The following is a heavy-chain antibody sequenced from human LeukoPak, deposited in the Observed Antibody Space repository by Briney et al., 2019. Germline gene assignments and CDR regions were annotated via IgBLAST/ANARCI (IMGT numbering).Heavy chain of an antibody. J-gene: IGHJ4*02. CDR2: ISPGGGPT. Sequence: PGGSLRLSCAASGFTFDDYGMSWVRQAPGKGLEWVSGISPGGGPTYYADSVKGRFTISRDDSKNTLYLQMKNLRAEDTAVYYCAKDGAWLRFDDWGQGILVTVSS. D-gene: IGHD5-12*01. CDR3: AKDGAWLRFDD. CDR1: GFTFDDYG. V-gene: IGHV3-23*01.